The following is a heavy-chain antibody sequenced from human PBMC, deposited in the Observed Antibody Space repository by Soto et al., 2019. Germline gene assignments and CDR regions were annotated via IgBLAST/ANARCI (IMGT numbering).Heavy chain of an antibody. V-gene: IGHV3-30-3*01. CDR2: ISYDGSNK. Sequence: QVQLVESGGGVVQPGRSLRLSCAASGFTFSSYAMHWVRQAPGKGLELVAVISYDGSNKYYADSVKGRFTISRDNSKNTLYLQMNSLRAEDTAVYYCARDKGGLDYWGQGTLVTVSS. CDR3: ARDKGGLDY. J-gene: IGHJ4*02. CDR1: GFTFSSYA.